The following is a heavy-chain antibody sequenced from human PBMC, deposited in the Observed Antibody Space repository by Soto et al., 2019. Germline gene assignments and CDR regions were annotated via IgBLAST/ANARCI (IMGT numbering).Heavy chain of an antibody. V-gene: IGHV3-21*01. CDR1: GFTFSSYS. Sequence: GGSLRLSCAASGFTFSSYSMNWVRQAPGKGLEWVSSISSSSSYIYYADSVKGRFTISRDNAKNSLYLQMNSLRAEDTAVYYCARSMVRGVIHYWGQGTLVTVYS. CDR2: ISSSSSYI. D-gene: IGHD3-10*01. CDR3: ARSMVRGVIHY. J-gene: IGHJ4*02.